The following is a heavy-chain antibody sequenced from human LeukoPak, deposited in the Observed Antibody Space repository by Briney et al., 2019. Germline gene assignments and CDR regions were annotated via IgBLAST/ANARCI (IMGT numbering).Heavy chain of an antibody. Sequence: SETLSLTCTVSGGSISSYYWSWIRQPPGKGLEWIGYIYYSGSTNYNPSLKSRATISVDTSKNQFSLKLSSVTAADTAVYYCARGGVAAAGSGYYFDYWGQGTLVTVSS. V-gene: IGHV4-59*01. CDR3: ARGGVAAAGSGYYFDY. CDR2: IYYSGST. CDR1: GGSISSYY. J-gene: IGHJ4*02. D-gene: IGHD6-13*01.